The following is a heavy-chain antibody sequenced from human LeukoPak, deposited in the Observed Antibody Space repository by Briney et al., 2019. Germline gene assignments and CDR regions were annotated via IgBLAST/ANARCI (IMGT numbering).Heavy chain of an antibody. CDR2: ISWNSGSI. CDR3: AKVGYDSSGYYFDY. J-gene: IGHJ4*02. Sequence: SXRXSCXAXGGTFGDYAMHWVRQAPGKGLEWVSGISWNSGSIVYADSVKGRFTISRDNATNSLYLQMNSLRAEDTALYYCAKVGYDSSGYYFDYWGQGTLVTVSS. V-gene: IGHV3-9*01. D-gene: IGHD3-22*01. CDR1: GGTFGDYA.